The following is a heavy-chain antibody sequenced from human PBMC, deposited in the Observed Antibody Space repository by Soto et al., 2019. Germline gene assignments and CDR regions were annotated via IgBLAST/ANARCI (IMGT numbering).Heavy chain of an antibody. D-gene: IGHD6-6*01. CDR3: ARAKQLDAPYYYYGMDV. V-gene: IGHV1-18*01. Sequence: ASVTVSCKASGYTFTSYGISWVRPAPGQGLEWMGWISAYNGNTIYAQKLQGRVTMTTDTSTSTAYMELSSLRSEDTAVYYCARAKQLDAPYYYYGMDVWGQGTTVTVSS. CDR2: ISAYNGNT. CDR1: GYTFTSYG. J-gene: IGHJ6*02.